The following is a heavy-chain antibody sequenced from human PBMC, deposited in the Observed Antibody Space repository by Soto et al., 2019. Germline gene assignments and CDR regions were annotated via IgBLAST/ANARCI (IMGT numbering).Heavy chain of an antibody. V-gene: IGHV4-59*01. CDR1: GGSISSYY. CDR2: IYYSGST. CDR3: ARSDGRY. Sequence: SETLCLTCTVSGGSISSYYWSWIRQPPGKGLEWIGYIYYSGSTNYNPSLKSRVTISVDTSKNQFSLKLSSVTAADTDVYYCARSDGRYWGQGTLVTVSS. J-gene: IGHJ4*02.